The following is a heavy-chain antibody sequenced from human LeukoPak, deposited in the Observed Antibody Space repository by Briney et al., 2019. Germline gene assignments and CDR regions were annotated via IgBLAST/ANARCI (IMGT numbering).Heavy chain of an antibody. V-gene: IGHV4-30-4*07. CDR3: ARDDTTVASDWYFDL. CDR1: GGSISSGGYS. D-gene: IGHD4-23*01. Sequence: PSETLSLTCAVSGGSISSGGYSWSWIRQPPGKGLEWIGYIYYSGSTYYNPSLKSRVTISVDKSKNQFSLKLSSVTAADTAVYYCARDDTTVASDWYFDLWGRGTLVTVSS. CDR2: IYYSGST. J-gene: IGHJ2*01.